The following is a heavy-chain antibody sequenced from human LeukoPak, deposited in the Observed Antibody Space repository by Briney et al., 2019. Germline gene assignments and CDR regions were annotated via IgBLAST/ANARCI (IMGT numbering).Heavy chain of an antibody. CDR2: ISSSSSYI. CDR3: ARQQWLAQGETYFDY. CDR1: GFTFSSYS. Sequence: GGSLRLSCAASGFTFSSYSMNWVRQAPGKGLEWVSSISSSSSYIYYADSVKGRFTISRDNAKNSLYLQMNSLRAEDTAVYYCARQQWLAQGETYFDYWGQGTLVTVSS. V-gene: IGHV3-21*01. D-gene: IGHD6-19*01. J-gene: IGHJ4*02.